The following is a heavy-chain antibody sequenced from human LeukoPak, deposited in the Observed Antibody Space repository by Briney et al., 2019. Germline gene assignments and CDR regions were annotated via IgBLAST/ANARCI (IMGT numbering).Heavy chain of an antibody. D-gene: IGHD1-26*01. CDR3: AKGRRAPLVGTITKSWIDY. CDR2: ISVSGNT. J-gene: IGHJ4*02. CDR1: GFTLSSYA. Sequence: GGSLRLSCAASGFTLSSYAMSWVRQGPGKGLEWVSAISVSGNTYHADSVKGRFTISRDNSKNTLYLQMSSLGAEDTAVYYCAKGRRAPLVGTITKSWIDYWGQGTLVTVSS. V-gene: IGHV3-23*01.